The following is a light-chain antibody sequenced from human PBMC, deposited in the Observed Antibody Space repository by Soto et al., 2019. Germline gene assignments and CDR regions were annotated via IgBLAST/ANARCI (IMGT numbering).Light chain of an antibody. J-gene: IGLJ1*01. Sequence: QSVLTQPASVSGSPGQSITISCTGTISDVGTYNLVSWFQQHPGKAPKLMIFEVSERPSGVSNRFSGSKSGNAASLTISGLQAEDDADYYCCSYAGGATYVFGTGTKLTVL. CDR3: CSYAGGATYV. V-gene: IGLV2-23*02. CDR2: EVS. CDR1: ISDVGTYNL.